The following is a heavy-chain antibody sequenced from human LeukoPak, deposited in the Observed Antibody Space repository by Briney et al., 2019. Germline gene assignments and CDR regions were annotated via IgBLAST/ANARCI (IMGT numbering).Heavy chain of an antibody. D-gene: IGHD2-15*01. CDR3: ARELPFNY. V-gene: IGHV3-74*01. J-gene: IGHJ4*02. CDR2: IKSDGSRT. CDR1: GFTFSNYW. Sequence: GGSLRLSCAASGFTFSNYWMHWVRQAPGKGLVWVSRIKSDGSRTDYADSVKGRFTISRDNAKNTLYLQMNSLRAEDTAVYYCARELPFNYWGQGTLVTVSS.